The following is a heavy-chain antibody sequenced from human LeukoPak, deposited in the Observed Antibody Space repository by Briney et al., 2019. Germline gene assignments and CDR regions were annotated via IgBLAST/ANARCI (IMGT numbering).Heavy chain of an antibody. Sequence: PSETLSLTCTVSGGSISSSSCYWGWIRQPPGKGLEWIGSIYYSGSTYYNPSLKSRVTISVDTSKNQFSLKLSSVTAADTAVYYCATRGYSYGYLDYWGQGTLVTVSS. J-gene: IGHJ4*02. CDR2: IYYSGST. V-gene: IGHV4-39*07. CDR1: GGSISSSSCY. CDR3: ATRGYSYGYLDY. D-gene: IGHD5-18*01.